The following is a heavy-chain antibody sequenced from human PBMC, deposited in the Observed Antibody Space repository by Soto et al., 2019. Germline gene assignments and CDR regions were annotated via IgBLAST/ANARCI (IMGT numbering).Heavy chain of an antibody. D-gene: IGHD3-10*01. CDR2: IYYSGST. V-gene: IGHV4-30-4*01. Sequence: PSETLSLTCTVSGGSTSSGDYYWSWIRQPPGKGLEWIGYIYYSGSTYYNPSLKSRVTISVDTSKNQFSLKLSSVTAADTAVYYCARERAFMVRGVSMGPSDGMDVWGQGTTVTVSS. CDR1: GGSTSSGDYY. J-gene: IGHJ6*02. CDR3: ARERAFMVRGVSMGPSDGMDV.